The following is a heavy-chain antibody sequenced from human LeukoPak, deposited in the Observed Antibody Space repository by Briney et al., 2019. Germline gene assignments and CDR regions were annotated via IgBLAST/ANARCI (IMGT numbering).Heavy chain of an antibody. CDR3: ARDRMVTYFDY. J-gene: IGHJ4*02. CDR1: GFTFSSYG. D-gene: IGHD5-18*01. V-gene: IGHV3-33*01. CDR2: IWYDGSNK. Sequence: PGRSLRLSCAASGFTFSSYGMHLVRQAPGKGLEWVAVIWYDGSNKYYADSVKGRFTISRDNSKNTLYLQMNSLRAEDTAMYYCARDRMVTYFDYWGQGTLVTVSS.